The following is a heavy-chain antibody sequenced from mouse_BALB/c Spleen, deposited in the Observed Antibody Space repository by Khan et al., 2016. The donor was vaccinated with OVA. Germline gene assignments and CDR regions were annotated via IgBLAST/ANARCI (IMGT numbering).Heavy chain of an antibody. CDR1: GYTFTSYD. J-gene: IGHJ4*01. CDR3: ARGRYYGSNPLMDY. V-gene: IGHV1S56*01. D-gene: IGHD1-1*01. Sequence: QVQLQQSGAELVNPGASAKLSCKASGYTFTSYDINWVRQRPEQGLEWIGWIFPGNGNIKSNEKFKVKATLTSDKSSSTAYMQLSRLTSEDSAVYCWARGRYYGSNPLMDYWGQGTSVTVSS. CDR2: IFPGNGNI.